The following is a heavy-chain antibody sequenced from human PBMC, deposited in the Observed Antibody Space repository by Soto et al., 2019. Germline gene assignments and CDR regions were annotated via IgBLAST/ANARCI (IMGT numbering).Heavy chain of an antibody. D-gene: IGHD6-6*01. Sequence: SVKVSCKASGGTFSSYAISWVRQAPGQGLEWMGGIIPIFGTANYAQKFQGRVTITADESTSTAYMELSSLRSEDTAVYYCARDRSSSSFSRIRAMDVWGQGTTVTVSS. CDR2: IIPIFGTA. V-gene: IGHV1-69*13. CDR3: ARDRSSSSFSRIRAMDV. CDR1: GGTFSSYA. J-gene: IGHJ6*02.